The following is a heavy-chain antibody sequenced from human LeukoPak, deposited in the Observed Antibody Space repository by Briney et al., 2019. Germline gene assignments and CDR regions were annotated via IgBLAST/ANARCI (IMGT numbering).Heavy chain of an antibody. J-gene: IGHJ5*02. Sequence: SETLSLSCTVSGASISSYYWSWIRQPPGKGLEWIGYIYYSGTTKYNPSLKSRVTISIDTSKNQFSLEVNSLTAADTAVYYCARGQPQRYSSGWYVNWFDPWGQGTLVTVSS. CDR1: GASISSYY. CDR2: IYYSGTT. D-gene: IGHD6-19*01. CDR3: ARGQPQRYSSGWYVNWFDP. V-gene: IGHV4-59*01.